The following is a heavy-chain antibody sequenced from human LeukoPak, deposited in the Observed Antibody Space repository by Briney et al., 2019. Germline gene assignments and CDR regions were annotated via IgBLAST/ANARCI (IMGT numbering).Heavy chain of an antibody. D-gene: IGHD3-22*01. Sequence: GGSLRLSCEVFGFTFSHYGMSWVRQAPGKGPEWVAGFNGRGDSTHYAESVRGRFTISRDTSKNTLCLQVSSLRVEDTAVYYCARDPYYYDSSAFYPFDYWGQGTLVTVSS. J-gene: IGHJ4*02. CDR3: ARDPYYYDSSAFYPFDY. CDR1: GFTFSHYG. CDR2: FNGRGDST. V-gene: IGHV3-23*01.